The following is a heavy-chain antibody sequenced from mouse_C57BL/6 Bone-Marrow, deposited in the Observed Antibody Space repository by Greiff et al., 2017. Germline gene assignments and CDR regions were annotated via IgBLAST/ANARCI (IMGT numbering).Heavy chain of an antibody. CDR3: ARVICYGLWFAY. CDR1: GFTFSSYA. V-gene: IGHV5-4*01. Sequence: EVQRVESGGGLVKPGGSLKLSCAASGFTFSSYAMSWVRQTPEKRLEWVATISDGGSYTYYPDNVKGRFTISRDNAKNNLYLQMSHLNSEDTAMYYCARVICYGLWFAYWGQGTLITVSA. CDR2: ISDGGSYT. J-gene: IGHJ3*01. D-gene: IGHD2-1*01.